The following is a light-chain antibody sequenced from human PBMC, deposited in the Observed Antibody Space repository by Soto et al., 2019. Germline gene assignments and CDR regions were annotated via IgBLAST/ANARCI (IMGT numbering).Light chain of an antibody. Sequence: EIVMTQSPATLSVSPGERATLSCRASQSGSRNLAWYQQKPGQAPRLLIYGASTRATGIPARFSGSGSGTEVTLTISRVEPEDFAVYYCHQYGRSPVTFGGGTKVDIK. V-gene: IGKV3-15*01. CDR1: QSGSRN. CDR2: GAS. CDR3: HQYGRSPVT. J-gene: IGKJ4*01.